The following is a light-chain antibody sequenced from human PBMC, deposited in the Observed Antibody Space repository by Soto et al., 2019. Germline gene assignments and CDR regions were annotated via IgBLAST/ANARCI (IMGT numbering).Light chain of an antibody. Sequence: QPVLTQPPSASGSPGQSVTISCTGTSSDVGGYNYVSWYQQHPGKAPKLMIYEVTERPSGVPDRFSGSKSGNTASLTVSGLQAEDEADYYCSSYAGSNRVVFGGGTKLTVL. CDR3: SSYAGSNRVV. CDR1: SSDVGGYNY. J-gene: IGLJ2*01. CDR2: EVT. V-gene: IGLV2-8*01.